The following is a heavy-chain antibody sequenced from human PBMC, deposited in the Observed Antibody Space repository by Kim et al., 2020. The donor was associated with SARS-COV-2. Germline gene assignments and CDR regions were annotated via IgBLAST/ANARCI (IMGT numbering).Heavy chain of an antibody. V-gene: IGHV1-18*04. CDR2: ISAYNGNT. CDR3: ARGGRLNFWSGYYNWFDP. D-gene: IGHD3-3*01. CDR1: GYTFTSYG. J-gene: IGHJ5*02. Sequence: ASVKVSCKASGYTFTSYGISWVRQAPGQGLEWMGCISAYNGNTNYAQKLQGRVTMTTDTSTSTAYMELRSLRSDDTAVYYCARGGRLNFWSGYYNWFDPWGQGTLVTVSS.